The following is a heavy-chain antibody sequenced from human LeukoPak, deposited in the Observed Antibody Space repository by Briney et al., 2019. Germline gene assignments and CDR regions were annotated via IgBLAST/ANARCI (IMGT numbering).Heavy chain of an antibody. CDR1: GFTFSSYW. Sequence: PGGSLRLSCAASGFTFSSYWTSWVRQAPGKGLEWVANIKQDGSEKYYVDSVKGRFTISRDNAKNSLYLQMNSLRAEDTAVYYCAREAMVRGVIISYYYYYMDVWGKGTTVTVSS. CDR2: IKQDGSEK. CDR3: AREAMVRGVIISYYYYYMDV. D-gene: IGHD3-10*01. J-gene: IGHJ6*03. V-gene: IGHV3-7*01.